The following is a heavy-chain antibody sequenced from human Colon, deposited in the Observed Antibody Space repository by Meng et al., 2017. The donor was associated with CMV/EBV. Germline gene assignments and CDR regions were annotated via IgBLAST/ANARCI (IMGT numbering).Heavy chain of an antibody. V-gene: IGHV1-18*01. D-gene: IGHD3-10*01. CDR1: GYNFASYD. CDR3: ALAITMVRGVIITGEYFQH. Sequence: ASVKVSCKASGYNFASYDINWVRQAPGQGLEWMGWISAYNDNTNYAQKLQGRVTMTTDTSTSTAYMELRSLRSDDTAVYYCALAITMVRGVIITGEYFQHWGQGTLVTVSS. J-gene: IGHJ1*01. CDR2: ISAYNDNT.